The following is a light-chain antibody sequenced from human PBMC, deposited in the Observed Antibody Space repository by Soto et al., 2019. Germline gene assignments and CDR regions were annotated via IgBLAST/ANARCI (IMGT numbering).Light chain of an antibody. CDR3: QQYYRYPPA. J-gene: IGKJ3*01. V-gene: IGKV1-5*03. CDR1: HWIDDW. Sequence: DIQMTQSPSTLSASVGDRVTITCRASHWIDDWLAWYQQKPGKAPNLLINKASSLEYGVPSRFSGSKSETESTLTISSLQPEDFATYYCQQYYRYPPAFGPGTKVDIK. CDR2: KAS.